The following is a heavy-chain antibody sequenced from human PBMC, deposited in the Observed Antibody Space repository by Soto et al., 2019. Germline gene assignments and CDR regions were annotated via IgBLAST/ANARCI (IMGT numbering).Heavy chain of an antibody. D-gene: IGHD3-3*01. V-gene: IGHV1-69*02. CDR1: GGTFSTYT. J-gene: IGHJ4*02. Sequence: QVQLVQSGAEVKKPGSSVKVSCKVSGGTFSTYTISWVRQAPGQGLEWMGRIIPMFGLPNHAQKFQGRVTITADKSTDTSYLEMTGLRFEDTAVYYCAVDVNTGVVYFDNGGQGTLVTVSS. CDR2: IIPMFGLP. CDR3: AVDVNTGVVYFDN.